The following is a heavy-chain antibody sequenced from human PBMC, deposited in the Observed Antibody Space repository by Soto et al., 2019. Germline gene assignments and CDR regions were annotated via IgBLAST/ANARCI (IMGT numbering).Heavy chain of an antibody. D-gene: IGHD5-12*01. J-gene: IGHJ4*02. CDR3: ARDPGYSGFDFDY. CDR2: IWYDGSKK. V-gene: IGHV3-33*01. CDR1: GFTFRSHA. Sequence: QPVGSLRLSCAASGFTFRSHAMHWVRQAPGKGLEWVAVIWYDGSKKYYADSVKGRFTVARDDSKNTLSLQMNSLRVEDTAVYYCARDPGYSGFDFDYWGQGTLVTVSS.